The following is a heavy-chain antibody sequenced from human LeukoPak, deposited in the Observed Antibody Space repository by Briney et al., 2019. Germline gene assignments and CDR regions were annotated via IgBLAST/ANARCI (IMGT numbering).Heavy chain of an antibody. CDR1: GGSISSSSYY. D-gene: IGHD4-23*01. Sequence: PSETLSLTCTVSGGSISSSSYYWGWIRQPPGKGLEWIGSIYYSGSPYCNPSLKSRVTISVDTSKNQFSLKLSSVTAADTAVYYCARRGNSDAFDIWGQGTMVTVSS. CDR2: IYYSGSP. J-gene: IGHJ3*02. V-gene: IGHV4-39*01. CDR3: ARRGNSDAFDI.